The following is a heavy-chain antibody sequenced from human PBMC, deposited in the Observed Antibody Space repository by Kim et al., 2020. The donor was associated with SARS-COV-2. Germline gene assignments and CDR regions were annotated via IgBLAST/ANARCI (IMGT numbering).Heavy chain of an antibody. D-gene: IGHD1-26*01. Sequence: SETLSLTCTVSGGPISSYYWSWIRQPPGKGLEWIGYIYYSGSTNYNPSLKSRVTISVDTSKNQFSLKLSSVTAADTAVYYCARARSYLAFDIWGQGTMVTVSS. V-gene: IGHV4-59*13. J-gene: IGHJ3*02. CDR3: ARARSYLAFDI. CDR2: IYYSGST. CDR1: GGPISSYY.